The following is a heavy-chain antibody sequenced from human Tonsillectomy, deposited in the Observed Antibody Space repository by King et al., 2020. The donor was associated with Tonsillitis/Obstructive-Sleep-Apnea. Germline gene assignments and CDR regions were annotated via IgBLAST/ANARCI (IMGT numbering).Heavy chain of an antibody. D-gene: IGHD3-16*01. V-gene: IGHV3-23*04. Sequence: VQLVESGGGLVQPGVSLRLSCAASGFTFSSDTIAWVRQAPGKGLEWVSGIRGTSRTYYADSVKGRFTISRDNSKNTLFLQMNSLTAEDTAVYYCAKTDGGDYFYMDVWGKGTTVTVSS. CDR3: AKTDGGDYFYMDV. CDR2: IRGTSRT. J-gene: IGHJ6*03. CDR1: GFTFSSDT.